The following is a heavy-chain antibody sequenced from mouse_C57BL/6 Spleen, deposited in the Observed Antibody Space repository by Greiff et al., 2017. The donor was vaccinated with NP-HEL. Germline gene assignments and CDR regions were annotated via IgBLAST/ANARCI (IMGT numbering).Heavy chain of an antibody. CDR3: ARSGHYYGSSFYWYFDV. Sequence: VQLHQPGAELVKPGASVKLSCKASGYTFTSYWMQWVKQRPGQGLEWIGEIDPSDSYTNYNQKFKGKATLTVDTSSSTAYMQLSSLTSEDSAVYYCARSGHYYGSSFYWYFDVWGTGTTVTVSS. V-gene: IGHV1-50*01. J-gene: IGHJ1*03. CDR1: GYTFTSYW. D-gene: IGHD1-1*01. CDR2: IDPSDSYT.